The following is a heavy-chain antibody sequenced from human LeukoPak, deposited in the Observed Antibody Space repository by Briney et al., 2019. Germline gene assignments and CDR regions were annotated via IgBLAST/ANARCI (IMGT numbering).Heavy chain of an antibody. V-gene: IGHV4-4*07. J-gene: IGHJ5*02. D-gene: IGHD6-13*01. CDR3: ARGGAAAEAVDP. CDR2: IYTSGST. CDR1: GGSISSYY. Sequence: SETLSLTCTVSGGSISSYYWSWIRQPAGRGLEWIGRIYTSGSTNYNPSLKSRVTMSVDMSKKQFSLKLRSVTAADTAVYYCARGGAAAEAVDPWGQGTLVTVSS.